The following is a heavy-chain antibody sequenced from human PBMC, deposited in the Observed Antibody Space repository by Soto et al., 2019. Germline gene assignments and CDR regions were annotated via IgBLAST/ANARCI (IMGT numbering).Heavy chain of an antibody. Sequence: GWSLRLSCAASGFPFSSYAMSWVRQAPGKGLEWVSGISGSGGITYYADSVKGRFTISRDNSKNTLYLQMNSLRADDTAVYFCAKSPSASPNYFFDSWGQGTLVTVSS. D-gene: IGHD1-1*01. CDR2: ISGSGGIT. CDR3: AKSPSASPNYFFDS. J-gene: IGHJ4*02. V-gene: IGHV3-23*01. CDR1: GFPFSSYA.